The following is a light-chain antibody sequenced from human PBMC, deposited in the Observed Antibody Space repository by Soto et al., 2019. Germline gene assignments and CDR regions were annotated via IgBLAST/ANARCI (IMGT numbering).Light chain of an antibody. V-gene: IGLV2-8*01. CDR2: DVS. J-gene: IGLJ1*01. CDR3: SSYAGSVYV. CDR1: SSDVGAYNY. Sequence: QSALTQPPSASGSPGQSVSISCTGTSSDVGAYNYVSWYQQHPGKAPKLMIYDVSKRPSGVPDRFSGSKSGNTASLTVSGLQAEDEADYYCSSYAGSVYVFGTGTKAPS.